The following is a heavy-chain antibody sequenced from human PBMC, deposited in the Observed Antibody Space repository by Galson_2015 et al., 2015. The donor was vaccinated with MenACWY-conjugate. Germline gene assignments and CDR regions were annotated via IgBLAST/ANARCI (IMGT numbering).Heavy chain of an antibody. J-gene: IGHJ5*02. CDR3: ARDALVVAPAATFRWFDP. Sequence: SLRLSCAASGFMFSSYAMSWVRQAPGKGLEWVAVLRSDGSDEYYVDSVKGRFTISRDNSKNTLYLQMNSLRAEDTAVYYCARDALVVAPAATFRWFDPWGQGTLVTVSS. D-gene: IGHD2-2*01. CDR2: LRSDGSDE. CDR1: GFMFSSYA. V-gene: IGHV3-33*08.